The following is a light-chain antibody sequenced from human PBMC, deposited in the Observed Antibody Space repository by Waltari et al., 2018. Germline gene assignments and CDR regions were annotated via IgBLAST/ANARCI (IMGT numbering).Light chain of an antibody. V-gene: IGLV2-23*02. CDR3: CSYGEGGTVI. Sequence: QSALTQPASVSGSPGQSIPISCSGISSDTGSDNLVSWSQQRPDRAPQPIVYETAKRPRGVSSRFTGSKSANMASLASAGLQAEDEAEYYCCSYGEGGTVIFGRGTKLTVL. CDR2: ETA. J-gene: IGLJ2*01. CDR1: SSDTGSDNL.